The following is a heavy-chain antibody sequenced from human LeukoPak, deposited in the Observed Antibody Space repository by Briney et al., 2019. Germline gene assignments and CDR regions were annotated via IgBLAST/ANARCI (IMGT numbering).Heavy chain of an antibody. CDR1: GFTVSGDY. V-gene: IGHV3-53*01. CDR2: IYNNDKT. CDR3: AREIGSTGWYYYGMDV. D-gene: IGHD1-14*01. J-gene: IGHJ6*02. Sequence: GGSLRLSCAASGFTVSGDYMSWVRQAPGKGLEFVSVIYNNDKTYYADSVKGRFTISWDNSRTTLYLQMNSLRAEDTAVYYCAREIGSTGWYYYGMDVWGQGTTVTVSS.